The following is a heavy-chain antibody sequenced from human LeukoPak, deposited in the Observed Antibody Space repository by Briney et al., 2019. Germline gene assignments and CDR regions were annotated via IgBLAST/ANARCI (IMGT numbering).Heavy chain of an antibody. J-gene: IGHJ4*02. CDR2: IYISGNT. V-gene: IGHV4-4*07. D-gene: IGHD1-26*01. CDR1: GGSISSYY. Sequence: PSETLSLTCNVSGGSISSYYWSWIRQPAGKGLEWIGRIYISGNTNYNPSLKSRVTMSVDTSKNQFSLKLSSVTAADTAVYYCARESSGSRPIDYWGQGTLVTVSS. CDR3: ARESSGSRPIDY.